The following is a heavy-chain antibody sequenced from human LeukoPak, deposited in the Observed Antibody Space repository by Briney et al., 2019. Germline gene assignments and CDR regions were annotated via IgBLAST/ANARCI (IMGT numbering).Heavy chain of an antibody. Sequence: ASVKVSCKASGYIFTSCYMHWVRQAPGQGLEWMGIINPSGGSTSYAQKFQGRVTMTRDTSTSTVYMELRSLRSDDTAVYYCASGEVGVVYRAGGRYYYYYHAMDVWGQGTTVTVSS. CDR2: INPSGGST. J-gene: IGHJ6*02. V-gene: IGHV1-46*01. D-gene: IGHD2-15*01. CDR3: ASGEVGVVYRAGGRYYYYYHAMDV. CDR1: GYIFTSCY.